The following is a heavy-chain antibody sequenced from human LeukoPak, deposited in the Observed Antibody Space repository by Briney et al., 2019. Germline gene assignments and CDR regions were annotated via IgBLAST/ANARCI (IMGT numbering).Heavy chain of an antibody. Sequence: KPSETLSLTCTVSGGSISSYYWSWIRQPLAKGLEWIGYVYYSGSTNYNPSLKSRVTISVDTSKNQFSLKLSSVTAADTAVYYCARGYCSGGSCYSGYYYGMDVWGQGTTVTVSS. V-gene: IGHV4-59*01. CDR1: GGSISSYY. CDR2: VYYSGST. J-gene: IGHJ6*02. CDR3: ARGYCSGGSCYSGYYYGMDV. D-gene: IGHD2-15*01.